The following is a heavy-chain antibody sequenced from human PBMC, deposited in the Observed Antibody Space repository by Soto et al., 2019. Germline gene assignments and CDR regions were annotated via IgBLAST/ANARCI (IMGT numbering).Heavy chain of an antibody. D-gene: IGHD2-2*01. CDR3: ARPSAALYYYYGMDV. Sequence: QVQLVQSGAEVKKPGSSVKVSCKASGGTFSSYAISWVRQAPGQGLEWMGGIIPIFGTANYAQKFQGRVKITADESTSTAHMELSSLRSEDTAVYYCARPSAALYYYYGMDVWGQGTTVTVS. CDR2: IIPIFGTA. CDR1: GGTFSSYA. J-gene: IGHJ6*02. V-gene: IGHV1-69*12.